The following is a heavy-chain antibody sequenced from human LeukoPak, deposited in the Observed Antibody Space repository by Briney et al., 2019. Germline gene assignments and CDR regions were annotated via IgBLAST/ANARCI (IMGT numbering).Heavy chain of an antibody. CDR2: ILHSGST. CDR1: GFSITSDTYC. CDR3: ARTRDFWSGDFDY. D-gene: IGHD3-3*01. V-gene: IGHV4-30-2*01. Sequence: SETLSLTCAVSGFSITSDTYCWSWIRQPPGKGLEWIGYILHSGSTYYNPSLKSRVTISIDTSKIQFSLKLSSVTAADTAVYYCARTRDFWSGDFDYWGQGTLVTVSS. J-gene: IGHJ4*02.